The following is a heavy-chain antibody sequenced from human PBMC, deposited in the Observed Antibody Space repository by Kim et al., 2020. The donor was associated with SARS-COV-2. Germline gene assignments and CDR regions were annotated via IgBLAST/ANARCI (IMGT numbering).Heavy chain of an antibody. V-gene: IGHV3-9*01. J-gene: IGHJ4*02. Sequence: GGSLRLSCVVSGFNFDDYAMHWVRQAPGKGLEWVSGMRWNSGSIDYADSVKGGFTISRDNDRNSLYLQMNSLRPEDTAWYYCAKDIRNIMTGYYYVYWGQGTRVTVS. CDR1: GFNFDDYA. CDR2: MRWNSGSI. D-gene: IGHD3-9*01. CDR3: AKDIRNIMTGYYYVY.